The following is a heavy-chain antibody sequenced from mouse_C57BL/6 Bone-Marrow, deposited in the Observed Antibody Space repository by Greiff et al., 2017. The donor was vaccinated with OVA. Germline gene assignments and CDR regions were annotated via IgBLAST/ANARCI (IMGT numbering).Heavy chain of an antibody. CDR1: GYTFTDYY. J-gene: IGHJ4*01. Sequence: EVQLQQSGPELVKPGASVKISCKASGYTFTDYYMNWVKQSHGKSLEWIGDINPNNGGTSYNQKFKGKATLTVDKSSSTDYMELRSLTSEDSAVYYCAYYYGSSYHYAMDYWGQGTSVTVSS. V-gene: IGHV1-26*01. CDR2: INPNNGGT. D-gene: IGHD1-1*01. CDR3: AYYYGSSYHYAMDY.